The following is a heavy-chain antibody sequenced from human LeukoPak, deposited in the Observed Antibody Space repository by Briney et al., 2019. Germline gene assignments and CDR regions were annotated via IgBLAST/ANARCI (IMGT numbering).Heavy chain of an antibody. J-gene: IGHJ4*02. D-gene: IGHD3-22*01. CDR3: AKDQGSDSSGYYPDY. V-gene: IGHV3-23*01. CDR2: ISSSGGST. Sequence: GGSLRLSCAASGFTYSSYAMSWVRQAPGKGREWVSAISSSGGSTYYADSVKGRFTISRDNSKNTLYLQMNSLRAEDTAVYYCAKDQGSDSSGYYPDYWGQGTLVTVSS. CDR1: GFTYSSYA.